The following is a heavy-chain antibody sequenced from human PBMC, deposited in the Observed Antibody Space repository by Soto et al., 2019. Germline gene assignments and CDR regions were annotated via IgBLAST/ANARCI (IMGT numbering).Heavy chain of an antibody. Sequence: GGSLRLSXAASGFTFSSYAMSWVRQAPGKGLEWVSAISGSGVSTYYADSVKGRFTISRDNSKNTLYLQMSSLRAEDTAVYYCTKSHYNDSSGPDSDYWGQGTLVTVS. D-gene: IGHD3-22*01. CDR1: GFTFSSYA. J-gene: IGHJ4*02. CDR3: TKSHYNDSSGPDSDY. V-gene: IGHV3-23*01. CDR2: ISGSGVST.